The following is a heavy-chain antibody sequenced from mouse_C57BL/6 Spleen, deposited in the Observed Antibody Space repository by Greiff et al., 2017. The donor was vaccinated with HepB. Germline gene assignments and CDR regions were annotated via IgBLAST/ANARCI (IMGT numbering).Heavy chain of an antibody. CDR3: TGWATMVTIDY. CDR1: GFTFSNYW. V-gene: IGHV6-3*01. J-gene: IGHJ2*01. Sequence: EVHLVESGGGLVQPGGSMKLSCVASGFTFSNYWMNWVRQSPEKGLEWVAQIRLKSDNYATHYAESVKGRFTISRDDSKSSVYLQMNNLRAEDTGIYYCTGWATMVTIDYWGQGTTLTVSS. CDR2: IRLKSDNYAT. D-gene: IGHD2-2*01.